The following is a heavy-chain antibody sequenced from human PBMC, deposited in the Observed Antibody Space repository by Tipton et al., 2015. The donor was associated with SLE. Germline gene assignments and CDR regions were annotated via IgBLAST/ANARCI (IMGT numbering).Heavy chain of an antibody. J-gene: IGHJ5*02. D-gene: IGHD1-26*01. CDR1: GVSISSDNYY. V-gene: IGHV4-61*02. CDR2: VYTSGIT. CDR3: ARDLGRYSGSLNNWFDP. Sequence: LRLSCTVSGVSISSDNYYWSWIRQPAGKGLEWIGRVYTSGITNYNPSLRTRVTMSVDTSKNQFSLKLSSVTAADTAVYYCARDLGRYSGSLNNWFDPWGQGTLVTVSS.